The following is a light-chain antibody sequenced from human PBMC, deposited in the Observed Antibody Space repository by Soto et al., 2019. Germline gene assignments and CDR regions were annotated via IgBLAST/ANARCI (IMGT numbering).Light chain of an antibody. Sequence: QAVVTQEPSFSVSPGGTVTLTCGLTSGSVSTTYYPSWYQQTPGQAPRTLIYSTNIRSSGVPDRFSGSILGNKAALTITGAQADDESDYHCMLYMGGGLVVFGGGTPLTVL. CDR3: MLYMGGGLVV. J-gene: IGLJ2*01. CDR2: STN. V-gene: IGLV8-61*01. CDR1: SGSVSTTYY.